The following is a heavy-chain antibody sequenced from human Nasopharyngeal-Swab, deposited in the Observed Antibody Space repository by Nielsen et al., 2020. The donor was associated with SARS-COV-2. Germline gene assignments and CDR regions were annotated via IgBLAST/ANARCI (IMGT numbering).Heavy chain of an antibody. CDR3: ARKYCSSTSCYVYYYYYYGMDV. CDR1: GYTFTSYY. Sequence: ASVKVSCKASGYTFTSYYMHWVRQAPGQGLEWMGIINPSGGSTSYAQKFQGRVTMTRDTSTSTVYMELSSLRSEDTAVYYCARKYCSSTSCYVYYYYYYGMDVWGQGTTVTVSS. D-gene: IGHD2-2*01. CDR2: INPSGGST. V-gene: IGHV1-46*01. J-gene: IGHJ6*02.